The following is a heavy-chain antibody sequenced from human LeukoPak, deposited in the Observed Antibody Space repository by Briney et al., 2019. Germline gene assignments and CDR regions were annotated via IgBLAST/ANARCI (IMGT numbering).Heavy chain of an antibody. CDR1: GGSISSYY. D-gene: IGHD6-6*01. Sequence: SETLSLTCTVSGGSISSYYWSWFRQPPREGLEWCGYIYYSGSTNYNPSLKSRVTISVDTSKNQFSLKLSSVTAADTAVYYCARHEGTRSSYFDYWGQGTLVTVSS. CDR2: IYYSGST. CDR3: ARHEGTRSSYFDY. V-gene: IGHV4-59*08. J-gene: IGHJ4*02.